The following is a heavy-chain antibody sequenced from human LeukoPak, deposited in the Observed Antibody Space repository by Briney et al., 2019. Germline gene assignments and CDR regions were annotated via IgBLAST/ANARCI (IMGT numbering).Heavy chain of an antibody. CDR1: GGSISSYY. V-gene: IGHV4-59*01. CDR3: ARDSRITIFGVVTVPGAFDI. D-gene: IGHD3-3*01. Sequence: SETLSLTCTVSGGSISSYYWRWVRQPPGKGLEWIGYIYYSGSTNYNPSLKSRVTISVDPSKNQFSLKLSSVTAADTAVYYCARDSRITIFGVVTVPGAFDIWGQGTMVTVSS. J-gene: IGHJ3*02. CDR2: IYYSGST.